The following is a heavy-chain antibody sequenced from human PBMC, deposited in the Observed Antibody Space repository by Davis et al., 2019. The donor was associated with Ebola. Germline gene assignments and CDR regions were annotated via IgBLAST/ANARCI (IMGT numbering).Heavy chain of an antibody. CDR2: IKSKTDGGTT. CDR3: TTADYYDSSGFQSGGFDI. J-gene: IGHJ3*02. D-gene: IGHD3-22*01. V-gene: IGHV3-15*01. Sequence: AGSLRLSCAASGITFSTAWMSWVRQAPGKGLEWVGRIKSKTDGGTTDYAAPVKGRFIISRDDSKNTVYLQMNSLKTEDTAVYYCTTADYYDSSGFQSGGFDIWGQGTMVTVSS. CDR1: GITFSTAW.